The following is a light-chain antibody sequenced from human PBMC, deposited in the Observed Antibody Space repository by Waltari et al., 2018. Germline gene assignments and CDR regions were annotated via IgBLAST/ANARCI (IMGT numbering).Light chain of an antibody. CDR2: DAS. J-gene: IGKJ3*01. Sequence: DIQMTQTPSSLSASVGDRVTIPCRASQDIRNYLLWYQQKPGKAPKLLIYDASNLKSGVPSRFSGSGSGTHFVFTITSLRPEDSGTYYCQQCDSLPLTFGPGTKVNIQ. V-gene: IGKV1-33*01. CDR1: QDIRNY. CDR3: QQCDSLPLT.